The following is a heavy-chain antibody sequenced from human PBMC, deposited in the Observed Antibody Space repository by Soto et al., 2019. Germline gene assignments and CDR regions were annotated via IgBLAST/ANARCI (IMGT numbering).Heavy chain of an antibody. V-gene: IGHV1-69*13. Sequence: SVQVSCKASGGTFSSYAISWVRQAPGQGLEWMGGIIPIFGTANYAQKFQGRVTITADESTSTAYMELSSLRSEDTAVYYCARIWEPKRATPRLGWYYGMDVWGQGTTVTVSS. CDR2: IIPIFGTA. CDR3: ARIWEPKRATPRLGWYYGMDV. D-gene: IGHD1-26*01. CDR1: GGTFSSYA. J-gene: IGHJ6*02.